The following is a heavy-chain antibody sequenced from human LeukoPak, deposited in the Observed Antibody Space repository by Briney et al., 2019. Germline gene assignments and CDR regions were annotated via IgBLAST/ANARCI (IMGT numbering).Heavy chain of an antibody. CDR3: GRAPWQAGATYYFDY. CDR2: ISSSSSYI. CDR1: GFTFSSYS. V-gene: IGHV3-21*01. J-gene: IGHJ4*02. Sequence: GGSLRLSCAASGFTFSSYSMNWVRQAPGRGLEWVSSISSSSSYIYYADSVKGRFTISRDNAKNSLYLQMNSLRAEDTAVYYCGRAPWQAGATYYFDYGGREPLVPVSS. D-gene: IGHD6-19*01.